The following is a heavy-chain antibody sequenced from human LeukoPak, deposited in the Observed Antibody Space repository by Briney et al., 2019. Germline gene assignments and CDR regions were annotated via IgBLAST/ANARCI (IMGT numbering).Heavy chain of an antibody. J-gene: IGHJ4*02. Sequence: GSLRLSCAASGFTLSSYAMSWVRQAPGKGLEWVSVICGSGGTTYYADSVKGRFTISRDNSKNTLYLQMNSLRAEDTAVYYCAKASYYDFWSGYFYFDYWGQGTLVTVSS. CDR1: GFTLSSYA. CDR3: AKASYYDFWSGYFYFDY. V-gene: IGHV3-23*01. CDR2: ICGSGGTT. D-gene: IGHD3-3*01.